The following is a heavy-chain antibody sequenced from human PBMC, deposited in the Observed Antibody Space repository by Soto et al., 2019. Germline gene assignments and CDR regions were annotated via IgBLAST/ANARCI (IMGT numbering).Heavy chain of an antibody. J-gene: IGHJ3*02. CDR2: IVVGSGNT. V-gene: IGHV1-58*02. D-gene: IGHD2-2*01. CDR3: AAVAKECSSTSCYAPSRAFHI. Sequence: ASVKVSCKASGFTVTSSAMQWVRQARGQRLEWIGWIVVGSGNTNYAQKFQERVTITRDMSTSTAYMELSSLRSEDTAVYYCAAVAKECSSTSCYAPSRAFHIWGQGTMVTVSS. CDR1: GFTVTSSA.